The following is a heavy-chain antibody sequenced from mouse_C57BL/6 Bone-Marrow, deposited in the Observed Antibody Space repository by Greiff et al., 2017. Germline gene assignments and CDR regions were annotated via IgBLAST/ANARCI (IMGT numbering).Heavy chain of an antibody. CDR3: ARSYDGYYVRFAY. J-gene: IGHJ3*01. Sequence: VQLQESGAELAKPGASVKLSCKASGYTFTSYWMHWVKQRPGQGLEWIGYINPSSGYTKYNQKFKDKATLTADKSSSTAYMQLSSLPYEDSAVYYCARSYDGYYVRFAYWGQGTLVTVAA. V-gene: IGHV1-7*01. D-gene: IGHD2-3*01. CDR2: INPSSGYT. CDR1: GYTFTSYW.